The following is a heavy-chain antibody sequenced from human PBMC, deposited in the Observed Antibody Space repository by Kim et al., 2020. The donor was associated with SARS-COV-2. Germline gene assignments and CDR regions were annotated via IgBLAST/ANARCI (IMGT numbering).Heavy chain of an antibody. CDR1: GFTFSSYS. J-gene: IGHJ1*01. Sequence: GGSLRLSCAASGFTFSSYSMNWVRQAPGKGLEWVSYISSSSSTIYYADSVKGRFTISRDNAKNSLYLQMNSLRDEDTAVYYCARDTMTTERGLMYFQHWGQGTLVTVSS. D-gene: IGHD4-4*01. CDR2: ISSSSSTI. CDR3: ARDTMTTERGLMYFQH. V-gene: IGHV3-48*02.